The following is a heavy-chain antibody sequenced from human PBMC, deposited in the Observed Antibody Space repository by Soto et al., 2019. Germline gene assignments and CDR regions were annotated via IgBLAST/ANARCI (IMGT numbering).Heavy chain of an antibody. CDR2: ISAYNGNT. CDR1: GYTFTSYG. Sequence: ASVKVSCKASGYTFTSYGISWVRQAPGQGLEWMGWISAYNGNTNYAQKLQGRVTMTTDTSTSTAYMELRSLRSDDTAVYYCARMRKILTDYSGGFDDWGQGTLVTVSS. D-gene: IGHD3-9*01. J-gene: IGHJ4*02. V-gene: IGHV1-18*01. CDR3: ARMRKILTDYSGGFDD.